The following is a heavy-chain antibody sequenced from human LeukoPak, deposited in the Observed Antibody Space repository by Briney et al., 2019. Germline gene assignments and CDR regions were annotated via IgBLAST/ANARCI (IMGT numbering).Heavy chain of an antibody. D-gene: IGHD1-7*01. Sequence: SETLSLTCIVSGASISSSSYDWGWIRQPGGKGLEWFGSIYYSGSIYYNPSPKSPFTISVDTAKNPFSLKLRCVTAGATAVYYCARAPLKELRWSLGPWGQGTLVTVSS. CDR2: IYYSGSI. CDR3: ARAPLKELRWSLGP. CDR1: GASISSSSYD. V-gene: IGHV4-39*07. J-gene: IGHJ5*02.